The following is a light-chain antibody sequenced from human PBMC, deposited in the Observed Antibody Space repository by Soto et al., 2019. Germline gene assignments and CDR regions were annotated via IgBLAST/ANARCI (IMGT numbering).Light chain of an antibody. CDR2: SNN. CDR1: SSNIGSNY. V-gene: IGLV1-47*02. Sequence: QAVVTQSPSASGTPGQRVTISCSGSSSNIGSNYVYWYQQLPGTAPKLLIYSNNQRPSGVPDRFSGSKSGTSASLAISGLRSEDEADYYCAAWDDSLSGPVFGGGTKVT. CDR3: AAWDDSLSGPV. J-gene: IGLJ2*01.